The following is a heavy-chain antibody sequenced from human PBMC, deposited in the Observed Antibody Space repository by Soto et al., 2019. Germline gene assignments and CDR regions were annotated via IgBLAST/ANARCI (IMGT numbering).Heavy chain of an antibody. J-gene: IGHJ5*02. V-gene: IGHV6-1*01. CDR3: ARDRRSITGTPNWFDP. D-gene: IGHD1-7*01. CDR1: GDSVSSNSAA. CDR2: TYYRSKWYN. Sequence: SQILSLTCAISGDSVSSNSAAWNWIRQSPSRGLEWLGRTYYRSKWYNDYAVSVKSRITINPDTSKNQFSLQLNSVTPEDTAVYYCARDRRSITGTPNWFDPWGQGTLVTVSS.